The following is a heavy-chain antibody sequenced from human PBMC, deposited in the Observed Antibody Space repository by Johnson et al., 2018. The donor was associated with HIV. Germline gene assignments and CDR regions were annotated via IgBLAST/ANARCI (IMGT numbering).Heavy chain of an antibody. CDR1: GFTFSSYA. CDR2: ISYDGSDK. Sequence: KLSCAASGFTFSSYAMHWVRQAPAKGLEWVAVISYDGSDKYYAASVKGRFTISRDSSQNTLYLHMNTLRADDTAVYYCARGSRYTHDNDDVYLLQAFDIWGQGTMVTVSS. J-gene: IGHJ3*02. D-gene: IGHD3-16*01. CDR3: ARGSRYTHDNDDVYLLQAFDI. V-gene: IGHV3-30*04.